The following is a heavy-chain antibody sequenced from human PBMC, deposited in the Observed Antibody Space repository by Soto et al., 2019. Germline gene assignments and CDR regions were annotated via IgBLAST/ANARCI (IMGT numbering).Heavy chain of an antibody. V-gene: IGHV4-39*01. CDR1: GGSISSSDYW. Sequence: QLQLQESGPGLVKPAETLSLTCTVSGGSISSSDYWWGWIRQPPGKGLEWIGSIYYTGSTYYNPSRKSRVIISVDTSKNQFSLRLSSVTAADTAVYYCARQIGRGSGSLDQWGQGTLVTVSS. D-gene: IGHD6-25*01. CDR2: IYYTGST. J-gene: IGHJ4*02. CDR3: ARQIGRGSGSLDQ.